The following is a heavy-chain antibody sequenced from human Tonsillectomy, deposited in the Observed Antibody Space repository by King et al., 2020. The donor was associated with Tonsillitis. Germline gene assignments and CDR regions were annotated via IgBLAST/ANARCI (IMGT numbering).Heavy chain of an antibody. D-gene: IGHD2-2*01. Sequence: QLVQSGAEVKQPGESLKISCKGSGYSFPNYWIAWVRQMPGKGLEWMGIIYPGDSDTRYSPSFQGQVIISADKSISTAYLQWSSLKASDTAIYYCARQVGYCTSTGCSFFDFWGQGTLVTVSS. CDR1: GYSFPNYW. V-gene: IGHV5-51*01. J-gene: IGHJ4*02. CDR3: ARQVGYCTSTGCSFFDF. CDR2: IYPGDSDT.